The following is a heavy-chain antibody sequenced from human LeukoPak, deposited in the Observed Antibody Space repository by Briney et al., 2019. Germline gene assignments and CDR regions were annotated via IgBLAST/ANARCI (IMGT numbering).Heavy chain of an antibody. CDR3: AKDGTEVTTYYYYMDV. D-gene: IGHD4-17*01. J-gene: IGHJ6*03. CDR2: ISGSGGST. V-gene: IGHV3-23*01. CDR1: GFTFSSYA. Sequence: PGGSLRLSCAASGFTFSSYAMSWVRQAPGKGLEWVSAISGSGGSTYYADSVKGRFTISRDNSKNTLYLQMNSLRAEDTAVYYCAKDGTEVTTYYYYMDVWGKGTTVTVSS.